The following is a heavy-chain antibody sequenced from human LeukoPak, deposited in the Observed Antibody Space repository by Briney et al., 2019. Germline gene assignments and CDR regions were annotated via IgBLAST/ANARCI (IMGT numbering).Heavy chain of an antibody. CDR2: ISANNGNT. D-gene: IGHD2/OR15-2a*01. Sequence: GASVTVSCKASGYIFTSSVINWVRQAPGQGLEWMGGISANNGNTNYAQKFQGRVTLTTHTSTSTAYMELRSLRSDDTAVYYCARASFFRTAGYFDFWGQGTLVTVSS. CDR3: ARASFFRTAGYFDF. J-gene: IGHJ4*02. V-gene: IGHV1-18*01. CDR1: GYIFTSSV.